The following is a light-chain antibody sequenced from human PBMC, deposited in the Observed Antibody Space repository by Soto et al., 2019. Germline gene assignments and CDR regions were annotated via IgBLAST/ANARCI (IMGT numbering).Light chain of an antibody. CDR3: PQYNNWPWT. CDR1: QSVSSY. V-gene: IGKV3-15*01. Sequence: EIGLTQPPATLSLSPGERATLSCRASQSVSSYLAWYQQKPGQAPRLLISGASNRATGIPARFSGSGSGTEFTLSISSLQSEDFAVYYCPQYNNWPWTFGRGTKV. CDR2: GAS. J-gene: IGKJ1*01.